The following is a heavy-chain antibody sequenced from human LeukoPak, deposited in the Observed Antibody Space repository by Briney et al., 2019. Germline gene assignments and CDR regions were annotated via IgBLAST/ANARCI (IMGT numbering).Heavy chain of an antibody. CDR2: ISSNGGST. CDR3: ARGRYCSSTSCRDDAFDI. CDR1: GFPFSSYA. V-gene: IGHV3-64*01. Sequence: QAGGSLRLSCAASGFPFSSYAMHWVRQAPGKGLEYVSAISSNGGSTYYANSVKGRFTISRDNSKNTLYLQMGSLRAEDMAVYYCARGRYCSSTSCRDDAFDIWGQGTMVTVSS. D-gene: IGHD2-2*01. J-gene: IGHJ3*02.